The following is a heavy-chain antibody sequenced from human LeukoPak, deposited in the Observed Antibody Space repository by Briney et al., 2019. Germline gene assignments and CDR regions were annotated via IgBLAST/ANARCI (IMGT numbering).Heavy chain of an antibody. V-gene: IGHV3-48*01. CDR2: ISSSSSTI. J-gene: IGHJ4*02. Sequence: PGGSLRLSCAASGFTFSGYCMNWVRQAPGKGLEWVSYISSSSSTIYYADSVKGRFTISRDNAKNSLYLQMNSLRAEDTAVYYCARGKVGSGSYYFDYWGQGTLVTVSS. CDR1: GFTFSGYC. D-gene: IGHD3-10*01. CDR3: ARGKVGSGSYYFDY.